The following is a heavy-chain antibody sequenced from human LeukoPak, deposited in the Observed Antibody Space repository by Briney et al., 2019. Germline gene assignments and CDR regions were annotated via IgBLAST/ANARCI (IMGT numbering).Heavy chain of an antibody. CDR2: ISSNGDNA. Sequence: PGGSLRLSCSASGFTFSSYSMYWVRQAPGKGLEYVSGISSNGDNAYNADSVKGRFAISRDNSKNTLYLQMSSLRADDTAVYYCVRGRTPPVHERYFDSWGQGTLVTVSS. D-gene: IGHD4-23*01. CDR1: GFTFSSYS. J-gene: IGHJ4*02. V-gene: IGHV3-64D*06. CDR3: VRGRTPPVHERYFDS.